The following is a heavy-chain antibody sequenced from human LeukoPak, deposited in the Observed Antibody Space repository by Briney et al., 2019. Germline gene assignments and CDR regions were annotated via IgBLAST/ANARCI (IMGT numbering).Heavy chain of an antibody. V-gene: IGHV5-51*01. CDR2: IYPGDSDT. Sequence: GEPLKISCKGSGYSFTSYWIGWVRQMPGKGLEWMGIIYPGDSDTRYSPSFQGQVTISADKSISTAYLQWSSLKASDTAMYYCARHAYYDILTGYYVATPGFDPWGQGTLVTVSS. D-gene: IGHD3-9*01. CDR3: ARHAYYDILTGYYVATPGFDP. J-gene: IGHJ5*02. CDR1: GYSFTSYW.